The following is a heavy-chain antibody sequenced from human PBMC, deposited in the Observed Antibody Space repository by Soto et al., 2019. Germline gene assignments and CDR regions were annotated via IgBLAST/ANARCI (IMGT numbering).Heavy chain of an antibody. D-gene: IGHD3-22*01. Sequence: EVQLVESGGGLVQPGGSLRLSCVASGFTVSSNSMSWVRQAPGKGLEWVSVIYSGGSTYYADSVKGRFTISRDNSKNTRYLQMNSLRAEDTAVYYCASQYYDSSGPSGVWGQGALVTVSS. CDR2: IYSGGST. J-gene: IGHJ4*02. CDR1: GFTVSSNS. V-gene: IGHV3-66*04. CDR3: ASQYYDSSGPSGV.